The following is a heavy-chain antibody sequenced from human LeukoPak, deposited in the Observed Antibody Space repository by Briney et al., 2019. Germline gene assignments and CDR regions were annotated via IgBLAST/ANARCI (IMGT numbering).Heavy chain of an antibody. CDR2: ISYDGSTK. CDR3: VKQGSPGYLTWFDP. D-gene: IGHD5-18*01. V-gene: IGHV3-30*18. Sequence: GGSLRLSCAASGFTFSDYGMYWVRQAPGKGLEWVAVISYDGSTKFHADSVKGRFTISRDNSKNTLYLQMNSLSVEDTAVYYCVKQGSPGYLTWFDPWGQGTLVTVSS. CDR1: GFTFSDYG. J-gene: IGHJ5*02.